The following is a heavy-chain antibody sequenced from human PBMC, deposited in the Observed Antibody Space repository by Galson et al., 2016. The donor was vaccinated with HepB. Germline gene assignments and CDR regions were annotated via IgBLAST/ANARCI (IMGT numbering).Heavy chain of an antibody. CDR1: GFTFGNYG. D-gene: IGHD6-19*01. Sequence: SLRLSCAASGFTFGNYGIHWVRQAPGKGLEWVSGISWNSGIIGYVDSVKGRFTISRDNAKGYLYLQMNSLRPENTDFYYCVKVFVGGWYRGAFDSWGRGALVTVAS. CDR3: VKVFVGGWYRGAFDS. V-gene: IGHV3-9*01. J-gene: IGHJ4*02. CDR2: ISWNSGII.